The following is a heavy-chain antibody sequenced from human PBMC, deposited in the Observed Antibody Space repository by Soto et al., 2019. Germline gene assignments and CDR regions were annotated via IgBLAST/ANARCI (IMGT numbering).Heavy chain of an antibody. J-gene: IGHJ4*02. D-gene: IGHD3-3*01. V-gene: IGHV4-34*01. CDR1: GGSFSGYY. Sequence: SETLSLTCAVYGGSFSGYYWSWIRQPPGKGLEWIGEINHSGSTNYNPSLKSRVTISVDTSKNQFSLKLSSVTAADTAVYYCARRPGSGTYYDFWSGYNYYFDYWGRGTLVTVSS. CDR3: ARRPGSGTYYDFWSGYNYYFDY. CDR2: INHSGST.